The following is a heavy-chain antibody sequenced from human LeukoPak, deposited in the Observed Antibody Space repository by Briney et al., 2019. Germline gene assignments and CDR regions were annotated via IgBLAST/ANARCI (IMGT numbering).Heavy chain of an antibody. CDR1: GYTLTELS. D-gene: IGHD3-10*01. J-gene: IGHJ4*02. V-gene: IGHV1-24*01. CDR2: FDPEDGET. Sequence: ASVKVSCKVSGYTLTELSMHWVRQAPGKGLEWMGGFDPEDGETIYAQKFQGRVTITADESTSTAYMELSSLRSEDTAVYYCARDPYMVRGVIMGFDYWGQGTLVTVSS. CDR3: ARDPYMVRGVIMGFDY.